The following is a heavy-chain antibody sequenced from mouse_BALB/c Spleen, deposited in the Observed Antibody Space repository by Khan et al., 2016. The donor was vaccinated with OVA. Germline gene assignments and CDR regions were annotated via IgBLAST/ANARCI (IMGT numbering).Heavy chain of an antibody. V-gene: IGHV2-6-1*01. J-gene: IGHJ4*01. CDR3: ARQPYYHYNIMDY. D-gene: IGHD2-10*01. Sequence: QVQLKESGPGLVAPSQSLSITCTISGFSLTNYGVHLVRQPPGKGLEWLVVIWSDGSTTYNSALKSRLTISKDNSKSQVFLKMNSLQTDDTAVYFCARQPYYHYNIMDYWGQGTSVTVSS. CDR2: IWSDGST. CDR1: GFSLTNYG.